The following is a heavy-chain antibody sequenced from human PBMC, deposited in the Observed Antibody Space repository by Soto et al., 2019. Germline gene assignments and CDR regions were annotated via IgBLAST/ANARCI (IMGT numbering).Heavy chain of an antibody. CDR3: AKGGYYDSSGYADY. Sequence: EVQLVESGGGLVQPGRSLRLSCAASGFTFDDYAMHWVRQAPGKGLEWVSGISWNSGSIGYADSVKGRFTISRDNAKNSLYLQMNSLRAEDTALYYCAKGGYYDSSGYADYWGQGTLVTVSS. CDR1: GFTFDDYA. V-gene: IGHV3-9*01. D-gene: IGHD3-22*01. CDR2: ISWNSGSI. J-gene: IGHJ4*02.